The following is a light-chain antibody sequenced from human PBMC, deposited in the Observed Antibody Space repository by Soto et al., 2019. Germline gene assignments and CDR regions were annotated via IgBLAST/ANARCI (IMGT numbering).Light chain of an antibody. V-gene: IGKV3-11*01. J-gene: IGKJ4*02. Sequence: EIVLTQSPATLSLTPGERGTLSCRASQSVSNYLAWYQQKPGQAPRLLIYDASNRAPCIPARFSGSGSGTDFNLAINSLEAEDVAVYYCQQRSNWPRVTFGGGTKVEI. CDR3: QQRSNWPRVT. CDR2: DAS. CDR1: QSVSNY.